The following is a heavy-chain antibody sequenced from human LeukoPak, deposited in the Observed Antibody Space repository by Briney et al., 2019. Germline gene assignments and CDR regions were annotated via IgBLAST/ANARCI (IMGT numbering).Heavy chain of an antibody. D-gene: IGHD2-21*02. J-gene: IGHJ1*01. Sequence: SETLSLTCTVSGASIISGGYYWSWIRQHPGKGLEWIGYIYYTGSTYYNPSLKNRLTISIDTSKSQFSLKLTSVTAADTAVYYCARDPIAYCGADCYSDWGQVPWSPSPQ. CDR1: GASIISGGYY. CDR2: IYYTGST. V-gene: IGHV4-31*03. CDR3: ARDPIAYCGADCYSD.